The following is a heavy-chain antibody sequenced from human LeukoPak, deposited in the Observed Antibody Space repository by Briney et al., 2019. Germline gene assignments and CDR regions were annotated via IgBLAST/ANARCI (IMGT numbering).Heavy chain of an antibody. Sequence: GRSLRLSCAASGFTFDDYAMHWVRQAPGKGLEWVSGISWNSGSIGYADSVKGRFTISRDNSKNTLFLQMNSPTAEDTGVYYCAKARSAVVEAATNYWGQGTRVTVSS. CDR1: GFTFDDYA. J-gene: IGHJ4*02. CDR2: ISWNSGSI. CDR3: AKARSAVVEAATNY. V-gene: IGHV3-9*01. D-gene: IGHD2-15*01.